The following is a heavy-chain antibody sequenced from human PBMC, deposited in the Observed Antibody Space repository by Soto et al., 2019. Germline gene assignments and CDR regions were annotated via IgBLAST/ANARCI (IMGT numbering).Heavy chain of an antibody. Sequence: PSETLSLTCSISGGSIGGSDDYWGWIRQSPGKGLEYIGSVFYTGSAYYNPSFKSRVSIVADTSTNRFFLNLKSVTATDTGVYYCAKTPTGYYDSWGQG. CDR3: AKTPTGYYDS. CDR1: GGSIGGSDDY. V-gene: IGHV4-39*02. CDR2: VFYTGSA. J-gene: IGHJ4*02. D-gene: IGHD2-8*02.